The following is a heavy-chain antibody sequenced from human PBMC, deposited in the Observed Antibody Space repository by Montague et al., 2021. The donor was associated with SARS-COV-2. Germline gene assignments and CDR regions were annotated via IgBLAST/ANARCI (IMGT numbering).Heavy chain of an antibody. D-gene: IGHD6-13*01. V-gene: IGHV4-59*01. CDR2: INYSGST. CDR1: GDSMNNYY. J-gene: IGHJ4*02. Sequence: SETLSLTCTVSGDSMNNYYWSWIRQPPGKGLKWIGYINYSGSTHYNPSLQGRVTLSKDTSKNQFSLRLTSVTAADTAMYFCARAPIYRSSWYAYFDYWGQGTLVTVSS. CDR3: ARAPIYRSSWYAYFDY.